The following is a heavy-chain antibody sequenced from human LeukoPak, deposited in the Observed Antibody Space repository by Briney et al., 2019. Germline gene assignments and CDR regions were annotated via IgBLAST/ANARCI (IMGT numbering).Heavy chain of an antibody. V-gene: IGHV4-59*11. CDR2: VSYSGST. CDR3: TRDGGVAVTPLDFDF. Sequence: SDTLSLTCTVSGXSITSHYWSWIRQSPGKGLEWIGYVSYSGSTDYNPSLKSRVTLSVDTSKNQISLRLSSVTAADTAVYYCTRDGGVAVTPLDFDFWGQGTLVTVSS. CDR1: GXSITSHY. J-gene: IGHJ4*02. D-gene: IGHD6-19*01.